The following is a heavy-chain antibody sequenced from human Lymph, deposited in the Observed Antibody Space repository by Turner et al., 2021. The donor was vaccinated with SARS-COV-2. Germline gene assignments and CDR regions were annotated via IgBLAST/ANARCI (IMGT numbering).Heavy chain of an antibody. Sequence: EVQLVESGGGLVQPGGSLRHSCAASGFPFSSHWMSWVRQAAGKWLEWMDNIKQDGSEKYLVDSVKVRFTMSRDNAKNSLCLQMNSLRAEYTAVYYGAGMGSSSWYFDYWGQGTLVTVSS. J-gene: IGHJ4*02. CDR2: IKQDGSEK. D-gene: IGHD1-26*01. CDR3: AGMGSSSWYFDY. CDR1: GFPFSSHW. V-gene: IGHV3-7*01.